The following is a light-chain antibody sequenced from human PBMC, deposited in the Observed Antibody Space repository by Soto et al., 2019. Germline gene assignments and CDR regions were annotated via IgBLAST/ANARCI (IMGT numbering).Light chain of an antibody. CDR2: KAS. J-gene: IGKJ2*01. Sequence: DIQMTQSPSTLSASVGDRVTITCRASQSTSSWLAWYQQKPGKAPKLLIYKASSLESGVPSRFSGSGSGTEFTLTISSLQPDDFATYYCLQYNSYSYTFGQGTKLEIK. CDR1: QSTSSW. CDR3: LQYNSYSYT. V-gene: IGKV1-5*03.